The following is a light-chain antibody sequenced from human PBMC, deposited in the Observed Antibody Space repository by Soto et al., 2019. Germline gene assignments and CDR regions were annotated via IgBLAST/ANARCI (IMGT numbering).Light chain of an antibody. CDR1: QSVSSSY. CDR2: GAS. Sequence: EIVMTQSPATLSVSPGERATVSCRASQSVSSSYLAWYQQKPGQAPRLLIYGASSRATGIPDRFSGSGSGTDFTLTINGLQAEDVAVYYCQQYYSLWTFGQGTKVDI. CDR3: QQYYSLWT. J-gene: IGKJ1*01. V-gene: IGKV3-20*01.